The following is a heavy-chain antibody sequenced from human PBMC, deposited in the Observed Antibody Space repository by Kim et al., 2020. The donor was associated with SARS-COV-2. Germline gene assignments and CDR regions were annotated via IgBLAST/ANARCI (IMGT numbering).Heavy chain of an antibody. J-gene: IGHJ6*02. V-gene: IGHV1-46*01. CDR3: ARDRAEILEWLSSSRDYYGMDV. Sequence: ASVKVSCKASGYTFTSYYMHWVRQAPGQGLEWMGIINPSGGSTSYAQTFQGRLTMTRDTSTSTVYMELSSLRSEDTAVYYCARDRAEILEWLSSSRDYYGMDVWGQGTTVTVSS. D-gene: IGHD3-3*01. CDR2: INPSGGST. CDR1: GYTFTSYY.